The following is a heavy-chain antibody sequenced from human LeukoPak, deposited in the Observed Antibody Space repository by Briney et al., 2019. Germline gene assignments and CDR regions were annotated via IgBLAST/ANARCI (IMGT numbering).Heavy chain of an antibody. CDR3: ARRIAAAPMSWFDP. D-gene: IGHD6-13*01. CDR1: GGSISSGSDY. CDR2: IYTSGST. J-gene: IGHJ5*02. V-gene: IGHV4-61*02. Sequence: SQTLSLTCTVSGGSISSGSDYWSWIRQPAGKGLECIGRIYTSGSTNYNPSLKRRVTISVDTSKNQFSLKLSSVTAADTAVYYCARRIAAAPMSWFDPWGQGTLVTVSS.